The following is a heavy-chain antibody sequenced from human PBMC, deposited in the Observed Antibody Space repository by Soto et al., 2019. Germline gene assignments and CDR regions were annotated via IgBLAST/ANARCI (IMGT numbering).Heavy chain of an antibody. V-gene: IGHV3-30*18. D-gene: IGHD3-3*01. Sequence: QEQLVESGGGVVQPGGSLGLSCTASGFTFSSHGMHWVRQAPGKGVEWVAIISYDGYNKFYGDSVRGRFTISRDNSKKTVHLQMNSLRAEDTAVYYWAKDGFEDYGVEVWGQGATVTVSS. CDR3: AKDGFEDYGVEV. J-gene: IGHJ6*02. CDR1: GFTFSSHG. CDR2: ISYDGYNK.